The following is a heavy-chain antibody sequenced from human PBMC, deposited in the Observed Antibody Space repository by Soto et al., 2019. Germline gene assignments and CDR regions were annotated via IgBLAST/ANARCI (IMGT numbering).Heavy chain of an antibody. Sequence: SETLSLTCTVSGDSISISTYYWGWIRQPPGKGLEWIGSIFNSGSAYYNPSLKSRVTISVDTSKNHFSLTLTSVTAADTAVYYCARHGLWQHIDTPWALDYWGQAARVT. V-gene: IGHV4-39*01. CDR2: IFNSGSA. CDR3: ARHGLWQHIDTPWALDY. D-gene: IGHD6-13*01. CDR1: GDSISISTYY. J-gene: IGHJ4*02.